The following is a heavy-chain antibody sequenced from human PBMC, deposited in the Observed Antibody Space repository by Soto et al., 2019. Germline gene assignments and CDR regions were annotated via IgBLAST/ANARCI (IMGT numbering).Heavy chain of an antibody. V-gene: IGHV4-4*02. CDR1: GNSISTTNW. CDR2: IYHSGST. CDR3: ARDVGYHYDGSPSGQFDF. D-gene: IGHD3-22*01. Sequence: TLSLTCVVSGNSISTTNWWSWVRQSPGKGLEWIGEIYHSGSTNYNPSLKSRVTISVDKSKNQFSLKLSSVTAADTAVYYCARDVGYHYDGSPSGQFDFWGQGTLVNVSS. J-gene: IGHJ4*02.